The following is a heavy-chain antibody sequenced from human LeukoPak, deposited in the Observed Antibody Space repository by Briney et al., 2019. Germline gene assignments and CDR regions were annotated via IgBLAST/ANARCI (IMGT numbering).Heavy chain of an antibody. J-gene: IGHJ6*02. CDR1: GFFFTNYW. Sequence: PGGSLRLSCAASGFFFTNYWMSWVRQAPGKGLEWVANIKADESEKYYVNSVKVRFTISRDNAKNSLFLHMNSLRAEDTAVYYCARIRVSSYYGMDIWGQGTTVTVSS. D-gene: IGHD2/OR15-2a*01. CDR2: IKADESEK. CDR3: ARIRVSSYYGMDI. V-gene: IGHV3-7*05.